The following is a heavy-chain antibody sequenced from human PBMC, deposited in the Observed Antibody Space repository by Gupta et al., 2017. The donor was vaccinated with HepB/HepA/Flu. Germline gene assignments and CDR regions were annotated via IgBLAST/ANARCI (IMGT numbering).Heavy chain of an antibody. CDR2: IIPINGAA. D-gene: IGHD3-3*01. Sequence: QVQLVLAGTVVNMPGSSWLHSSKPSGLNFSTHGVGSVRQGAGLGPEWMGGIIPINGAAQYAHKMNARLMITAKEMTSTVYMVLRSLSSEDAAVSYVAFGAHFDFWSGYHHWGQGTLVTVSS. J-gene: IGHJ4*02. CDR3: AFGAHFDFWSGYHH. V-gene: IGHV1-69*01. CDR1: GLNFSTHG.